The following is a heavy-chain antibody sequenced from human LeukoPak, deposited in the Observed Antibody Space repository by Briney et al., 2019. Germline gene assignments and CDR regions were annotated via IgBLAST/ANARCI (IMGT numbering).Heavy chain of an antibody. CDR2: ICDSGDRT. J-gene: IGHJ4*02. D-gene: IGHD1-1*01. V-gene: IGHV3-23*01. CDR1: GFTFSSYA. Sequence: PVESLRLSCAASGFTFSSYAMSWVRQAPGKGLEWVSGICDSGDRTYYADSVKGRFTISRDNSKNTLYLQMNSLRVEDTAVYYCAKLSWNDKGRFDCWGQGTLVTVSS. CDR3: AKLSWNDKGRFDC.